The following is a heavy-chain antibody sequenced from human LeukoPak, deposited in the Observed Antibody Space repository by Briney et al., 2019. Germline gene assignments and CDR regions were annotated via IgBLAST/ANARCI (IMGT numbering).Heavy chain of an antibody. D-gene: IGHD6-13*01. CDR2: ISYDGSNK. J-gene: IGHJ4*02. V-gene: IGHV3-30*04. Sequence: GRSLRLSCAASGFTFSSYTMHWVRQAPGKGLEWVAVISYDGSNKYYADSVKGRFTISRDNSKNTLYLQMNSLRAEDAAVYYCARDSIAAAGSPIKFDYWGQGTLVTVSS. CDR3: ARDSIAAAGSPIKFDY. CDR1: GFTFSSYT.